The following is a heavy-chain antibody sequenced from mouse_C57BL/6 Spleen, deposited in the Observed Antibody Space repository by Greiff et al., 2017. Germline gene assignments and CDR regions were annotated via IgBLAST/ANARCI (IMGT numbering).Heavy chain of an antibody. Sequence: EVKLMESGPELVKPGASVKISCKASGYTFTDYYMNWVKQSHGKSLEWIGDINPNNGGTSYNQKFKGKATLTVDKSSSTAYMELRSLTSEDSAVYYCARRNQLHFDYWGQGTTLTVSS. D-gene: IGHD2-1*01. CDR3: ARRNQLHFDY. V-gene: IGHV1-26*01. J-gene: IGHJ2*01. CDR2: INPNNGGT. CDR1: GYTFTDYY.